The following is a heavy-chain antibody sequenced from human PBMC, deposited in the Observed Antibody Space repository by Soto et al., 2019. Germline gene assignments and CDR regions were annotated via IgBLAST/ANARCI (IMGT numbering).Heavy chain of an antibody. CDR2: ISGSGGST. V-gene: IGHV3-23*01. CDR3: AKYEYYDFLGISH. Sequence: GGSLRLSFAASGFTFISYAMSWVRQAPGKGLEWVSAISGSGGSTYYADSVKGRFTISRDNSKNTLYLQMNSLRAEDTAVYYCAKYEYYDFLGISHWGQGTLVTVSS. D-gene: IGHD3-3*01. J-gene: IGHJ4*02. CDR1: GFTFISYA.